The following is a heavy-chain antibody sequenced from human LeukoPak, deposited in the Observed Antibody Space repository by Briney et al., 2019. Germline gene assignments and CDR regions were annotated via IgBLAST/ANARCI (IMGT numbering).Heavy chain of an antibody. V-gene: IGHV1-18*01. CDR2: ISAYNGNT. J-gene: IGHJ4*02. Sequence: ASVKVSCKASGYTFTSYGIIWERQAPGQGLEWMGWISAYNGNTKYAHNLQGRVTMTTDTSTSTAYMELRSLRSDDTAVYYCARVVTDVGRGYSYHTDYWGQGTLVTVSS. CDR3: ARVVTDVGRGYSYHTDY. CDR1: GYTFTSYG. D-gene: IGHD5-18*01.